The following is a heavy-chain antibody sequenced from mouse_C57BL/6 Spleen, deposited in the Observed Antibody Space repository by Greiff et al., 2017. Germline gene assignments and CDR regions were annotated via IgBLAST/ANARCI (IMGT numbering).Heavy chain of an antibody. D-gene: IGHD1-1*01. V-gene: IGHV5-16*01. CDR2: INYDGSST. Sequence: DVQLVESEGGLVQPGSSMKLSCTASGFTFSDYYMAWVRQVPEKGLEWVANINYDGSSTYYLDSLKSRFIISRDNAKNILYLQMSSLKSEDTATYYCARDRYYGSSQYYFDYWGQGTTLTVSS. CDR3: ARDRYYGSSQYYFDY. J-gene: IGHJ2*01. CDR1: GFTFSDYY.